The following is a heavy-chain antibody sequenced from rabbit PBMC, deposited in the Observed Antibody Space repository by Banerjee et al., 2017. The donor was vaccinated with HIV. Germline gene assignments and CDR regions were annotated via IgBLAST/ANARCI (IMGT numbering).Heavy chain of an antibody. J-gene: IGHJ4*01. CDR1: GFSFSSSYY. D-gene: IGHD4-2*01. Sequence: QSLEESGGDLVKPGASLTLTCTASGFSFSSSYYMCWVRQAPGKGLEWIACIYSYTSRSTYYASWAKGRFTISKSSSTTVTLQMTSLTVADTATYFCARDAGYAGSNLWGQGTLVTVS. V-gene: IGHV1S40*01. CDR2: IYSYTSRST. CDR3: ARDAGYAGSNL.